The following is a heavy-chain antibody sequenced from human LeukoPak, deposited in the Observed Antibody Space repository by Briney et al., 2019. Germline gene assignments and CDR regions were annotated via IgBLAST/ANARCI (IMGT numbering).Heavy chain of an antibody. CDR1: GDSVSRTNVA. V-gene: IGHV6-1*01. J-gene: IGHJ4*02. CDR2: TIYRSEWHH. D-gene: IGHD3-16*02. CDR3: ATYRFDY. Sequence: SQTLSLTCAISGDSVSRTNVAWNWIRQSPLGGLEWLGRTIYRSEWHHDYAVSMKGRITISPDTSRNQFSLQLNSVTPEDTAVYYCATYRFDYWGQGTLVTVSA.